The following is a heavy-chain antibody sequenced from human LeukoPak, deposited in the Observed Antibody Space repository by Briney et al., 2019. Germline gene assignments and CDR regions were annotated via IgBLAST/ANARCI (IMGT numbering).Heavy chain of an antibody. CDR3: AKGYWNFDY. D-gene: IGHD2-8*02. CDR2: ISYDGSNK. CDR1: GFTFSSYG. Sequence: GGSPRLSCAASGFTFSSYGMHWVRQAPGKGLEWVAVISYDGSNKYYADSVKGRFTISRDNSKNTLYLQMNSLRAEDTAVYYCAKGYWNFDYWGQGTLVTVSS. V-gene: IGHV3-30*18. J-gene: IGHJ4*02.